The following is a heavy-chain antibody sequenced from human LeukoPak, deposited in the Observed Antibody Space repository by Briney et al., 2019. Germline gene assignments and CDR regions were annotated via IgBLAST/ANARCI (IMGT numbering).Heavy chain of an antibody. J-gene: IGHJ5*02. CDR3: ARAWEQQLATWFDH. D-gene: IGHD6-13*01. Sequence: GASVKVSCKASGYSFTGYYMHWVRQAPGQGLEWMGWVKPYSGGTNYAQKFQGRVTMTRETSISTAYMELSSLRSDDTAVYYFARAWEQQLATWFDHWGQGTLVTVSS. CDR1: GYSFTGYY. V-gene: IGHV1-2*02. CDR2: VKPYSGGT.